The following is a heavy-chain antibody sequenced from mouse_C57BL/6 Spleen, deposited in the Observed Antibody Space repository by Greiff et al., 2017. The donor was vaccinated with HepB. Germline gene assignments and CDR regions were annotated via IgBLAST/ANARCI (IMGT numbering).Heavy chain of an antibody. CDR2: INPNNGGT. Sequence: VQLQQSGPELVKPGASVKMSCKASGYTFTDYNMHWVKQSHGKSLEWIGYINPNNGGTSYNQKFKGKATLTVNKSSSTAYMELRSLTSEDSAVYYCARPYDYDPWFAYWGQGTLVTVSA. J-gene: IGHJ3*01. V-gene: IGHV1-22*01. CDR3: ARPYDYDPWFAY. D-gene: IGHD2-4*01. CDR1: GYTFTDYN.